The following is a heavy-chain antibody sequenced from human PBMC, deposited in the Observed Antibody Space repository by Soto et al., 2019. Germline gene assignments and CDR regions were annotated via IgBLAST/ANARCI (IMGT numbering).Heavy chain of an antibody. V-gene: IGHV1-18*01. J-gene: IGHJ3*02. Sequence: ASVKVSCKASGYTFTSYGISWVRQAPGQGLEWMGWISAYNGNTNYAQKLQGRVTMTTDTSTSTAYMELRSLRSDDTAVYYCARDFLSRSGADAFDIWGQGTMVTVSS. CDR3: ARDFLSRSGADAFDI. CDR2: ISAYNGNT. CDR1: GYTFTSYG. D-gene: IGHD6-19*01.